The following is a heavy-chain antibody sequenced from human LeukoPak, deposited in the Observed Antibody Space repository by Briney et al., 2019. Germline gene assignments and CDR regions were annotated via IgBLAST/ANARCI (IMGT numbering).Heavy chain of an antibody. CDR1: GGSISSSSYY. CDR3: ARPPARDGKMGFDY. Sequence: NASETLSLTCTVSGGSISSSSYYWGWTRQPPGKGLEWIGSIYYSGSTYYNPSLKSRVTISVDTSKNQFSLRLSSVTAADTAVYYCARPPARDGKMGFDYWGQGTLVTVSS. CDR2: IYYSGST. J-gene: IGHJ4*02. V-gene: IGHV4-39*01. D-gene: IGHD5-24*01.